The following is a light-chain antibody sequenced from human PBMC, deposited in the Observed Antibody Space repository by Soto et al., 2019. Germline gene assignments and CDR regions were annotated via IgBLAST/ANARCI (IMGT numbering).Light chain of an antibody. CDR1: QSLLQSDSYNY. CDR2: LGS. Sequence: DIVMTQSPLSLPVTPGEPASISCRSSQSLLQSDSYNYLDWYLQKPGQSPQLLIYLGSNRASGVPDRFSGSGSGTDFTLKISRVEAEDVGIYYCMQALQTPLTFGGGTKVDI. J-gene: IGKJ4*01. CDR3: MQALQTPLT. V-gene: IGKV2-28*01.